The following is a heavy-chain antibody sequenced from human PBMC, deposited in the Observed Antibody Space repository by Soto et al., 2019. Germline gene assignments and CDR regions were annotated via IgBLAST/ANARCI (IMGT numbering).Heavy chain of an antibody. J-gene: IGHJ6*02. CDR3: ARQPAWGVSQLGMDV. D-gene: IGHD3-10*01. V-gene: IGHV5-51*01. Sequence: GESRKISCQVSVYSFTNYWVAWVRQMPGKGLEWMGIIYPGDSDTRYSPSFQGQVIISADKSINTAYLQWRSLQASDTAMYFCARQPAWGVSQLGMDVWGQGTAVTVSS. CDR1: VYSFTNYW. CDR2: IYPGDSDT.